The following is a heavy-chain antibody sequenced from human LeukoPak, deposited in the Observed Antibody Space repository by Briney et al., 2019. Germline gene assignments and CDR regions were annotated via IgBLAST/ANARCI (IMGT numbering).Heavy chain of an antibody. D-gene: IGHD4-11*01. Sequence: GGSLGLSCAASGFIYSHYGMHWVRQAPGKGLEWVAVIWSDGSNRFYAGSVKGRFTISRDNSQNTLFLQMNSLRAEDAAMYYCARDAQRGCDYSNSLEYWGHGTLVTVSS. CDR2: IWSDGSNR. J-gene: IGHJ4*01. V-gene: IGHV3-33*01. CDR3: ARDAQRGCDYSNSLEY. CDR1: GFIYSHYG.